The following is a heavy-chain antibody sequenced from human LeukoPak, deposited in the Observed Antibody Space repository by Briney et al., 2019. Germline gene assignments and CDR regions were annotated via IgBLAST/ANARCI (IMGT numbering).Heavy chain of an antibody. Sequence: GGSLRLSCAASGFTFSDYYMSWIRQAPGKGLEWVSYISSSGSTISYADSVKGRFTISRDNAKNSLYLQMNSLRAEDTAVYYCARVIPRAEGKPGPFDYWGQGTLVTVSS. V-gene: IGHV3-11*04. D-gene: IGHD1-26*01. CDR2: ISSSGSTI. J-gene: IGHJ4*02. CDR1: GFTFSDYY. CDR3: ARVIPRAEGKPGPFDY.